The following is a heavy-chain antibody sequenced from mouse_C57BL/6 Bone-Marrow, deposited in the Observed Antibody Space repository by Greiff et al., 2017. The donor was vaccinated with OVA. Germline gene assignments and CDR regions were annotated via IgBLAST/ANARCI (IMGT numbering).Heavy chain of an antibody. D-gene: IGHD1-1*01. Sequence: QVQLQQSGAELARPGASVKLSCKASGYTFTSYGISWVKQRTGQGLEWIGEIYPRSGNTYYNEKFKGKATLTADKSSSAAYMELRSLTSKDSAVYFCARLEDYYGSSYDWYFDVWGTGTTVTVSS. V-gene: IGHV1-81*01. J-gene: IGHJ1*03. CDR1: GYTFTSYG. CDR2: IYPRSGNT. CDR3: ARLEDYYGSSYDWYFDV.